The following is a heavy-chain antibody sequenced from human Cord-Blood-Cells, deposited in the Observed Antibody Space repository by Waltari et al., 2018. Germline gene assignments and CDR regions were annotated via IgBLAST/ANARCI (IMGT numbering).Heavy chain of an antibody. Sequence: QVQLVQSGAEVKKPGASVKVSCKVSGYTLTELSMHWVRQAPGNGLEWMGGFDPEDGETIYAQKFQGRVTMTEDTSTDTAYMELSSLRSEDTAVYYCATTYCSSTSCPYYYGMDVWGQGTTVTVSS. J-gene: IGHJ6*02. D-gene: IGHD2-2*01. CDR1: GYTLTELS. V-gene: IGHV1-24*01. CDR3: ATTYCSSTSCPYYYGMDV. CDR2: FDPEDGET.